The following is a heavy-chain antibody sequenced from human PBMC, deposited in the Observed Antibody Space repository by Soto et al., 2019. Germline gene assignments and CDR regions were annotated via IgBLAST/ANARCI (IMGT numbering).Heavy chain of an antibody. CDR3: ARLRGNYYGLDV. V-gene: IGHV3-74*01. J-gene: IGHJ6*02. CDR1: GFTFSSYW. CDR2: INSDGSST. D-gene: IGHD4-17*01. Sequence: EVQLVESGGGLVQPGGSLRLSCAASGFTFSSYWMHWVRQAPGKGLVWVSRINSDGSSTSYADSVKGRFTISRDNAKNRLYMQMNSLRAEDTAVYYCARLRGNYYGLDVWGQGTTVTVSS.